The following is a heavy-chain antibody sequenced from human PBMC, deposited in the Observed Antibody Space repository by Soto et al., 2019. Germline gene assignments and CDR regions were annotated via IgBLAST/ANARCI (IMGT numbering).Heavy chain of an antibody. Sequence: PGGSLRLSCAASGFTFSSYGMHWVRQAPGKGLEWVALIWFDGSDKYYVDSVKGRFTISRDNSKNTVHLQMNSLRVEDTAVYYCARLYCSSSSCYSVGAFDIRGQGTTVTVSS. V-gene: IGHV3-33*01. J-gene: IGHJ3*02. CDR3: ARLYCSSSSCYSVGAFDI. D-gene: IGHD2-2*01. CDR1: GFTFSSYG. CDR2: IWFDGSDK.